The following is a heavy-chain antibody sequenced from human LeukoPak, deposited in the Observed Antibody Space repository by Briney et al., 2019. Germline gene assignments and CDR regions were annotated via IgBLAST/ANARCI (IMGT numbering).Heavy chain of an antibody. V-gene: IGHV3-7*01. J-gene: IGHJ4*02. D-gene: IGHD3-3*01. CDR1: GFTFSSYW. Sequence: GGFLRLSCAASGFTFSSYWMSWVRQAPGKGPEWVAHIKQDASQEYHVDSVKGRFTISRDNAKNSLYLQMNSLRAEDTAVYYCARGVVYPAWSGPHWSDYWGQGALVTVSS. CDR2: IKQDASQE. CDR3: ARGVVYPAWSGPHWSDY.